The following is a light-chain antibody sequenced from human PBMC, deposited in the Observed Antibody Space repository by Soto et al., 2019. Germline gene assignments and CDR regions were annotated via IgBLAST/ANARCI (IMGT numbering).Light chain of an antibody. J-gene: IGKJ4*01. V-gene: IGKV4-1*01. CDR1: QSVLYTSNSKNY. CDR3: QQYYSSPQT. CDR2: WAS. Sequence: DIVMTQSPDSLAVSLGERATINCKSSQSVLYTSNSKNYLAWYQQKPGQPPKLLIYWASTRESGVPDRISGSGSGTDFTLTISSLQAEDVAVYYCQQYYSSPQTFGGGTKVEIK.